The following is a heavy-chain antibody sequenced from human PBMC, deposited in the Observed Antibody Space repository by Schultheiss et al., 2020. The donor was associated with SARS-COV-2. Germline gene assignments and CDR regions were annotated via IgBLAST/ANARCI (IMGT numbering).Heavy chain of an antibody. CDR1: GYTLTELS. Sequence: ASVKVSCKVSGYTLTELSMHWVRQAPGKGLEWMGGFDPEDGETIYAQKFQGRVTITRDTSASTAYMELSSLRSEDTAVYYCARDGPLLRYFDWFRGYYGMDVWGQGTTVTVSS. CDR2: FDPEDGET. CDR3: ARDGPLLRYFDWFRGYYGMDV. V-gene: IGHV1-24*01. J-gene: IGHJ6*02. D-gene: IGHD3-9*01.